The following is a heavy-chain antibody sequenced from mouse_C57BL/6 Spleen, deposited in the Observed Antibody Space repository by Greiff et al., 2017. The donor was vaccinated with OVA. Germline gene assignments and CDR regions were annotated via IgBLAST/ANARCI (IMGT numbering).Heavy chain of an antibody. CDR2: IDPSDSET. J-gene: IGHJ4*01. CDR3: ARGRSTMFTTTNYAMDY. CDR1: GYTFTSYW. D-gene: IGHD2-2*01. V-gene: IGHV1-52*01. Sequence: QVQLQQPGAELVRPGSSVKLSCKASGYTFTSYWMHWVKQRPIQGLEWIGNIDPSDSETHYNQKFKDKATLTVDKSSSTAYMQLSSLTSEDSAVYDSARGRSTMFTTTNYAMDYWGQGTSVTVSS.